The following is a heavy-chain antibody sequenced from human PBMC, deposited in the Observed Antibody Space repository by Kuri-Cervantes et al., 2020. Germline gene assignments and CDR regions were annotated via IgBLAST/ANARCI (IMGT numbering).Heavy chain of an antibody. CDR3: ARGGRGEDYFDY. V-gene: IGHV3-74*01. CDR1: GFTFSSYW. CDR2: INSDGSST. Sequence: GESLKISCAASGFTFSSYWMHWVRQAPGKGLVWVSRINSDGSSTSYADSVKGRFTISRDNAKNSLYLQMNSLRAEDTAVYYCARGGRGEDYFDYWGQGTLVTVSS. J-gene: IGHJ4*02. D-gene: IGHD3-10*01.